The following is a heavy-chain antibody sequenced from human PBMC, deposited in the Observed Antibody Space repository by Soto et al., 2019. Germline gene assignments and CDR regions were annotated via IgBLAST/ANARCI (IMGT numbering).Heavy chain of an antibody. CDR3: ARLMRGITMVRGHAFDI. J-gene: IGHJ3*02. Sequence: GASVKVSCKASGYTFTSYDINWVRQATGQGLEWMGWMNPNSGNTGYAQKFQGRVTMTRNTSISTAYMELSSLRSEDTAVYYCARLMRGITMVRGHAFDIWGQGTMVTVSS. CDR1: GYTFTSYD. D-gene: IGHD3-10*01. V-gene: IGHV1-8*01. CDR2: MNPNSGNT.